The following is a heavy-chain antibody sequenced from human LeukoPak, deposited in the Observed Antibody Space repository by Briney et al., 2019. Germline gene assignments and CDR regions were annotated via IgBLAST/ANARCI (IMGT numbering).Heavy chain of an antibody. CDR3: ARETVAGTFDY. CDR1: GFTFSSYW. J-gene: IGHJ4*02. D-gene: IGHD6-19*01. Sequence: PGGSLRLSCAASGFTFSSYWMHWVRQAPGKGLVWVSRINSDGSTTTYADSVKGRFTISRDNAKDTLYLQINSLRAEDTAVYYCARETVAGTFDYWGQGTLVTVSS. CDR2: INSDGSTT. V-gene: IGHV3-74*01.